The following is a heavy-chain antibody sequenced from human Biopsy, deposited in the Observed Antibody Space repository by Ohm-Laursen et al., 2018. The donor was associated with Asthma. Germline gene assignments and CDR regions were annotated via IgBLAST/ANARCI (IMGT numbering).Heavy chain of an antibody. CDR1: GFTFSDYY. V-gene: IGHV3-11*04. J-gene: IGHJ1*01. CDR2: INGKSNSI. D-gene: IGHD3-3*02. Sequence: SLRLSCAASGFTFSDYYMSWIRQAPGKGLEWISYINGKSNSIEYADSVKGRFTISRDNAKNSLYLQMNSLGAEDTAVYYCARTFHFWSPYHAEHYQLWGQGTLVTVSS. CDR3: ARTFHFWSPYHAEHYQL.